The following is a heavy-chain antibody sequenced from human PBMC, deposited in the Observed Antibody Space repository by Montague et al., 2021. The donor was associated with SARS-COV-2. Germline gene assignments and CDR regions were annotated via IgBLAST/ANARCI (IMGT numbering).Heavy chain of an antibody. CDR3: VRERECSGGSCYGPDDDAFDI. V-gene: IGHV4-34*01. D-gene: IGHD2-15*01. CDR1: GGSFNGYY. J-gene: IGHJ3*02. Sequence: SETLSLTCAVYGGSFNGYYWNWIRQRPGKGLEWIGEISDIGSTTYNPSLESRLTTSVDRSKNQFSLRLTSVTAADTAVYYCVRERECSGGSCYGPDDDAFDIWGQGTMVTVSS. CDR2: ISDIGST.